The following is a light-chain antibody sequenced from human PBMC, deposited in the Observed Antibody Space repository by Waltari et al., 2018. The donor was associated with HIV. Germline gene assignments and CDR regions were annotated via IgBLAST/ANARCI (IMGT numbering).Light chain of an antibody. V-gene: IGKV2-28*01. J-gene: IGKJ1*01. CDR3: MQTLQIPWT. CDR1: QTLLHTNGYAC. CDR2: LAS. Sequence: DIVITQSPITQAVTPGGSASISCRSSQTLLHTNGYACLNWYLQRPGQSPRLLFYLASNRASGVPDRFSGRGSGTDFTLNISRVETGDVSLYYCMQTLQIPWTFGQGTKVQI.